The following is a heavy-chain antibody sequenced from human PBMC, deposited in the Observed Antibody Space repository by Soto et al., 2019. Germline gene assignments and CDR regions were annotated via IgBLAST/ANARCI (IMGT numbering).Heavy chain of an antibody. CDR2: ISAYNGNT. CDR3: ARGSGILRFLEWSFGWFDP. J-gene: IGHJ5*02. D-gene: IGHD3-3*01. Sequence: ASVKVSCKASGYIFTSYGISWVRQAPGQGLEWMGWISAYNGNTNYAQKLQGRVTMTTDTSTSTAYMELRSLRSDDTAVYYCARGSGILRFLEWSFGWFDPWGQGTLVTVSS. CDR1: GYIFTSYG. V-gene: IGHV1-18*01.